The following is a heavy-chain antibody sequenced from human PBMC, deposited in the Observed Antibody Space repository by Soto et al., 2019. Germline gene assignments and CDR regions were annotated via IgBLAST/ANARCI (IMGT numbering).Heavy chain of an antibody. J-gene: IGHJ4*02. CDR2: INHSGST. CDR1: GGSFSGYY. D-gene: IGHD6-19*01. CDR3: ARSPSRWLVRDY. V-gene: IGHV4-34*01. Sequence: SETLSLTCAVYGGSFSGYYWSWIRQPPGKGLEWIGEINHSGSTNYNPSLKSRVTISVDTSKNQFSLKLSSVTAADTAVYYCARSPSRWLVRDYWGQGTLVTVSS.